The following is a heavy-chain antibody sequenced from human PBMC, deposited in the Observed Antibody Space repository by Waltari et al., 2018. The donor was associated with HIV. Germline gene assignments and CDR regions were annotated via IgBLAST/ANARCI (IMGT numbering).Heavy chain of an antibody. D-gene: IGHD3-22*01. V-gene: IGHV4-34*01. CDR1: GGSFSGYY. Sequence: QVQLQQWGAGLLKPSETLSLTCAVYGGSFSGYYWSWIRQPTGKGLEWIGEINHSGSTNYNPSLKSRVTISVDTSKNQFSLKLSSVTAADTAVYYCARAMSTYYYDSSGYYYMDYWGQGTLVTVSS. J-gene: IGHJ4*02. CDR3: ARAMSTYYYDSSGYYYMDY. CDR2: INHSGST.